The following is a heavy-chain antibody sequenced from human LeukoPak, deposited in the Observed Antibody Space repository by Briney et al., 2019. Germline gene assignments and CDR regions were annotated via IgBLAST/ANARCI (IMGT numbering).Heavy chain of an antibody. Sequence: GGSLRLSCAASGFTFSTYSMNWVRQAPGKGLEWVSSISSSSSYIYYADSMKGRFTISRDNAKNSLYLQMNSLRAEDTAVYYCARDPYYYGSGRSWGQGTLVTVSS. D-gene: IGHD3-10*01. J-gene: IGHJ5*02. CDR3: ARDPYYYGSGRS. V-gene: IGHV3-21*01. CDR2: ISSSSSYI. CDR1: GFTFSTYS.